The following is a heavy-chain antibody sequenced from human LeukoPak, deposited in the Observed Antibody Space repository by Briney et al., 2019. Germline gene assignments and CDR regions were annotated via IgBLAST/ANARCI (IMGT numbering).Heavy chain of an antibody. CDR3: ARDYYDSSGYYGRGGYYYMDV. J-gene: IGHJ6*03. V-gene: IGHV4-4*07. CDR1: GGSISSYY. CDR2: FYTSVST. Sequence: SETLSLTCTVFGGSISSYYWSWIRRPAGKGLEWIGRFYTSVSTNYNPSLKSRVTMSVDKSKNQFSLKLTSVTAADTAVYYCARDYYDSSGYYGRGGYYYMDVWGKGTTVSVSS. D-gene: IGHD3-22*01.